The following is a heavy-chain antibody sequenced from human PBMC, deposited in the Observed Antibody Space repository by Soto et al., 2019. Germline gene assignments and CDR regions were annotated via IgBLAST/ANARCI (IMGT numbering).Heavy chain of an antibody. CDR3: ARGKSSGWYRGLGAFDI. Sequence: ASVKVSCKASGYTFTSYDINWVRQATGQGLEWMGWMNPNSGNTGYAQKFQGRVTMTRNTSISTAYMELSSLRSEDTAVYYCARGKSSGWYRGLGAFDIWGQGTMVTVSS. V-gene: IGHV1-8*01. CDR2: MNPNSGNT. CDR1: GYTFTSYD. J-gene: IGHJ3*02. D-gene: IGHD6-19*01.